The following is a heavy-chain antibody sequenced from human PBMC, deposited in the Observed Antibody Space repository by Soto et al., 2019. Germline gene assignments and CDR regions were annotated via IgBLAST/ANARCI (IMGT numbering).Heavy chain of an antibody. D-gene: IGHD1-26*01. CDR1: GGSISSGGYY. CDR2: IYYSGST. J-gene: IGHJ6*02. CDR3: ARERILGNYYYYGMDV. V-gene: IGHV4-31*03. Sequence: PSDTLSLTCTVSGGSISSGGYYWSWIRQHPGKGLEWIGYIYYSGSTYYNPSLKSRVTISVDTSKNQFSLKLSSVTAADTAVYYCARERILGNYYYYGMDVWGQGTTVTVSS.